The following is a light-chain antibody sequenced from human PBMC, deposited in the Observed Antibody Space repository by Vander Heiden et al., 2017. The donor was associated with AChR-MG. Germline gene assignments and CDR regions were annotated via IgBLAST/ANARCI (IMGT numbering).Light chain of an antibody. CDR3: NSRDSSGDHWV. V-gene: IGLV3-19*01. CDR1: SLRTYY. Sequence: SSELTQDPALSVALGQTVSITCQGDSLRTYYGTWYQQKPGQAPLLVIYGKNNRPSGIPDRFSGSSSGNTASMTISGAQAEDEADYYCNSRDSSGDHWVFGGGTKLTVL. CDR2: GKN. J-gene: IGLJ3*02.